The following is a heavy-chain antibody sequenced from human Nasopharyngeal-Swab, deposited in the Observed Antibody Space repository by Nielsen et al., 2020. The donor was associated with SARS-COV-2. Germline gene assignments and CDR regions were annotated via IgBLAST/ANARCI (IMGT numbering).Heavy chain of an antibody. CDR3: ARIAQAAEPH. CDR1: GDSLSSNSAA. J-gene: IGHJ4*02. Sequence: SQTLSLTCAISGDSLSSNSAAWSWIRQSPSRGLEWLGRTYYRSKWYFNYGTSVKGRITINPDTSNNQFSLQLSSVTPEDTAVYYCARIAQAAEPHWGQGTLVTVSS. V-gene: IGHV6-1*01. CDR2: TYYRSKWYF. D-gene: IGHD1-14*01.